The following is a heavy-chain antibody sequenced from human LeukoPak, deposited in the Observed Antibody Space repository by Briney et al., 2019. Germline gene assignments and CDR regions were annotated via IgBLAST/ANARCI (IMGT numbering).Heavy chain of an antibody. CDR3: AKDPIAAAGPISGAFDI. J-gene: IGHJ3*02. CDR2: IKSKTNGGTT. V-gene: IGHV3-15*01. Sequence: GGSLRLSCAASGFTFSNAWMSWVRQAPGKGLEWVGRIKSKTNGGTTDYGAPVKGRFTISRDDLKNTLYLQMNSLRAEDTAVYYCAKDPIAAAGPISGAFDIWGQGTMVTVSS. D-gene: IGHD6-13*01. CDR1: GFTFSNAW.